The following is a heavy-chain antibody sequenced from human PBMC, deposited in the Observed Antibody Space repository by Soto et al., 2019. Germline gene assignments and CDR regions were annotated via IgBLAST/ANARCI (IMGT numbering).Heavy chain of an antibody. V-gene: IGHV3-30-3*01. CDR1: GFTFSSHA. D-gene: IGHD6-19*01. Sequence: GGSLRLSCAASGFTFSSHAMHWVRQAPGKGLEWVAVISYDGSNKYYADSVKGRFTISRDNSKNTLYLQMNSLRAEDTAVYYCARGISPYSSGWYGNWYFDLWGRGTLVTVSS. CDR3: ARGISPYSSGWYGNWYFDL. CDR2: ISYDGSNK. J-gene: IGHJ2*01.